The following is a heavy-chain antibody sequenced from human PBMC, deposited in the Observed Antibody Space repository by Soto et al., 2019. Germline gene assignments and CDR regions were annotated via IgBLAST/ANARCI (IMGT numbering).Heavy chain of an antibody. CDR2: IYPGDSDA. J-gene: IGHJ4*02. Sequence: GESLKISCKSSGYSFTDYWIGWVRQMPGKGLEWMGIIYPGDSDARYSPSFEGQVTISVDTSINTAFLRWNSLTASDTAIYYCARQADYNILTGYFYYFDYWGQGSLGTVSS. D-gene: IGHD3-9*01. CDR1: GYSFTDYW. V-gene: IGHV5-51*01. CDR3: ARQADYNILTGYFYYFDY.